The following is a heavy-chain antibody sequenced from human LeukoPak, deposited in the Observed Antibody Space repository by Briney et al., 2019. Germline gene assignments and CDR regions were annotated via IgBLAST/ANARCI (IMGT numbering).Heavy chain of an antibody. CDR1: GGSISSYY. CDR3: ARGSYDSSGYYDAFDI. CDR2: VYTSGST. D-gene: IGHD3-22*01. Sequence: SETLSLTCTVSGGSISSYYWSWLRQPPGKGLEWIGRVYTSGSTNYNPSLKSRVTMSVDTSKNQFSLKLSSVTAADTAVYYCARGSYDSSGYYDAFDIWGQGTMVTVSS. J-gene: IGHJ3*02. V-gene: IGHV4-4*07.